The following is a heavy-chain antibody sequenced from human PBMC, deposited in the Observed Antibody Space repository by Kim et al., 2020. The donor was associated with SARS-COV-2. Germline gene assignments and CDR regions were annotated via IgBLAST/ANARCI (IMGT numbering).Heavy chain of an antibody. V-gene: IGHV3-23*01. J-gene: IGHJ3*02. CDR2: ISGSGGST. CDR3: AKDFWDIVVVVAARPRGSTGAFDI. CDR1: GFTFSSYA. D-gene: IGHD2-15*01. Sequence: GGSLRLSCAASGFTFSSYAMSWVRQAPGKGLEWVSAISGSGGSTYYADSVKGRFTISRDNSKNTLYLQMNSLRAEDTAVYYCAKDFWDIVVVVAARPRGSTGAFDIWGQGTMVTVSS.